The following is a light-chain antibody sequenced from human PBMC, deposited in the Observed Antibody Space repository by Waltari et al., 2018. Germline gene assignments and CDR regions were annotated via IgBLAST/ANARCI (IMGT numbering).Light chain of an antibody. CDR2: KVS. Sequence: DIQMTQSPSTLSASVGDRVTITCRASQRVGYRLAWYQQKPGRPPKALIYKVSNLGSGGPSRFSVSGSGTDFTLTISRLQPDDFATYCCQPYSGYPWTLGHGTKVGIK. CDR1: QRVGYR. CDR3: QPYSGYPWT. J-gene: IGKJ1*01. V-gene: IGKV1-5*03.